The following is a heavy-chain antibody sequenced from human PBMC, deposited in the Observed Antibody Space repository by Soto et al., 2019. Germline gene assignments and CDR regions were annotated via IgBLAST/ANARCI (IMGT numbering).Heavy chain of an antibody. CDR2: IYYSGST. J-gene: IGHJ3*02. Sequence: KPSETLSLTCTVSGGSISSGDYYWSWIRQPPGKGLEWIGYIYYSGSTYYNPSLKSRVTISVDTSKNQFSLKLSSVTAADAAVYYCARATIPRAFDIWGQGTMVTVSS. V-gene: IGHV4-30-4*01. D-gene: IGHD5-12*01. CDR3: ARATIPRAFDI. CDR1: GGSISSGDYY.